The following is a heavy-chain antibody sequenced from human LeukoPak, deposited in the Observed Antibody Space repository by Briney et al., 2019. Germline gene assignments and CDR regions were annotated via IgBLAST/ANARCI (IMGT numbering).Heavy chain of an antibody. Sequence: ASVKVSCKASGYTFTSYDINWVRQATGQGLEWMGWMNPNSGNTGYAQKFQGRVTITRNTSISTAYMELSSLRSEDTAVYYCASFVVYCGSGSYLYWGQGTLVTVSS. D-gene: IGHD3-10*01. CDR3: ASFVVYCGSGSYLY. J-gene: IGHJ4*02. CDR2: MNPNSGNT. CDR1: GYTFTSYD. V-gene: IGHV1-8*01.